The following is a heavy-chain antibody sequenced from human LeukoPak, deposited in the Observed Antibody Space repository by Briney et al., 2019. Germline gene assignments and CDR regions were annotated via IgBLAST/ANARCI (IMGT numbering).Heavy chain of an antibody. J-gene: IGHJ4*02. V-gene: IGHV4-59*08. Sequence: SETLSLTCSVSGGSISSYFWSWIRQPPGKALEWIGSIYYSGGTNYSPSLKSRVTISVDTSKNQFSLKLSSVTAADTAVYYCARHFQDGHIWPFDYWGQGTLLTASS. D-gene: IGHD5-24*01. CDR2: IYYSGGT. CDR1: GGSISSYF. CDR3: ARHFQDGHIWPFDY.